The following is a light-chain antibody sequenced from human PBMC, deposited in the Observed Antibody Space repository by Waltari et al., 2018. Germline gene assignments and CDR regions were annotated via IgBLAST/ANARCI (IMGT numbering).Light chain of an antibody. CDR3: CSYNDGPYV. V-gene: IGLV2-23*02. J-gene: IGLJ1*01. CDR2: EVT. CDR1: SSDVGTYNL. Sequence: QSALTQPPSVSGSPGQSITISCTGTSSDVGTYNLVSWYQQHPGKAPKLMIYEVTKRPSGVSSRFSASRSGNTASLTISGLQAEDEADYYCCSYNDGPYVFGTGTKVTVL.